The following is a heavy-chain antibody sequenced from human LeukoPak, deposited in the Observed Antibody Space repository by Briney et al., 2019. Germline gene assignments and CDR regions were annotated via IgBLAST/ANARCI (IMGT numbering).Heavy chain of an antibody. CDR1: GGSISSDF. J-gene: IGHJ5*02. CDR2: IYDSGNT. Sequence: SETLSLTCTVSGGSISSDFWSWIRQPPGKGLEWIGSIYDSGNTNYNPSLKSRVTISLGTSKNQFSLRLSSVTAADTAMYYCASLTVTTQYNWFDTWGQGTLVTVSS. D-gene: IGHD4-17*01. CDR3: ASLTVTTQYNWFDT. V-gene: IGHV4-59*08.